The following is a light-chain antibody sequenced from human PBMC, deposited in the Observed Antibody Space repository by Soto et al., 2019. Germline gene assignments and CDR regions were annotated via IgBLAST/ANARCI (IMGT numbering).Light chain of an antibody. V-gene: IGKV3-11*01. CDR3: QQRTGT. Sequence: EIVMTQSPGTLSLSPGERATLSCRASQSVSSSYLAWYQQKPGQAPRLLIYDASNRATGIPARFSGSGSGTDFTLTISSLEPEDFAVYYCQQRTGTFGPGTKVDI. J-gene: IGKJ3*01. CDR2: DAS. CDR1: QSVSSSY.